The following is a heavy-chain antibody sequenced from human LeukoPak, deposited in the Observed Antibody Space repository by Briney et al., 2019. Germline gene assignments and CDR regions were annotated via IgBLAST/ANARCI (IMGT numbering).Heavy chain of an antibody. CDR3: ARARWELRRGFDY. Sequence: GSLRLSCAASGFTFSSYAMHWVRQAPGKGLEWVAVISYDGSNKYYADSVKGRFTISRDNSKNTLYLQMNSLRAEDTAVYYCARARWELRRGFDYWGQGTLVTVSS. D-gene: IGHD1-26*01. V-gene: IGHV3-30-3*01. CDR1: GFTFSSYA. CDR2: ISYDGSNK. J-gene: IGHJ4*02.